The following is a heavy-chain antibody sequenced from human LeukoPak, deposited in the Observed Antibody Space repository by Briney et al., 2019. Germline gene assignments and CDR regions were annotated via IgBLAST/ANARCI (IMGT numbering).Heavy chain of an antibody. CDR1: GFTFSNYW. CDR2: TNTDGSRI. D-gene: IGHD3-22*01. J-gene: IGHJ5*02. V-gene: IGHV3-74*01. Sequence: GGSLRLSCAASGFTFSNYWMHWVRQAPGKGLVWVSRTNTDGSRITYADSVKGRFTISRDNAMNTVYLQMNSLRAEDTAVYYCARVLSGSWDWFDPWGQGTLVTVSS. CDR3: ARVLSGSWDWFDP.